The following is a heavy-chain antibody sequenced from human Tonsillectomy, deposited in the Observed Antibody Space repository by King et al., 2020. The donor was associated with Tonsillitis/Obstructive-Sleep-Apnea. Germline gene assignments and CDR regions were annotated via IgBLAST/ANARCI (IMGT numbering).Heavy chain of an antibody. D-gene: IGHD3-22*01. CDR1: GGSISSGGYY. V-gene: IGHV4-31*03. Sequence: HVQLQESGPGLVKPSQTLSLTCTVSGGSISSGGYYWSWIRQHPGKGLEWIGYIYYSGSTYYNPSLKSRVTISVDPSKNQFSLKLSSVTAADTAVYYCARDRMYYDSSGYFDYWGQGTLVTVSS. J-gene: IGHJ4*02. CDR2: IYYSGST. CDR3: ARDRMYYDSSGYFDY.